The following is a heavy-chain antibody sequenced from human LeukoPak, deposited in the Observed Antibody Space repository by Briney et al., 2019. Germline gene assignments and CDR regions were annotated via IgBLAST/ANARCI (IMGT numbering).Heavy chain of an antibody. D-gene: IGHD6-13*01. CDR3: AKSVAASVFLTWFDP. V-gene: IGHV6-1*01. CDR2: IYYGVKWST. J-gene: IGHJ5*02. CDR1: RDRVSSNSAA. Sequence: SQSLSLTCALSRDRVSSNSAASEWIRQPPSRGLGWLGRIYYGVKWSTDYAGTVRSRITINPATSNNKCSLQLNSVTTEDTAGYCFAKSVAASVFLTWFDPWGKGTLVTVS.